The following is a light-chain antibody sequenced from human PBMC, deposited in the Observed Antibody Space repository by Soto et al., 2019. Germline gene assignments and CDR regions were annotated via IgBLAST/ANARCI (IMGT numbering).Light chain of an antibody. V-gene: IGLV2-8*01. CDR1: SSDVGTTNY. Sequence: QSALTQPPSASGSPGQSVTISCTGTSSDVGTTNYVSWYQQHPGKAPKLMIHEVNKRPSGVPDRFSGSKSGNTASLTVSGLQAEDEADYHCSSYAGNNIVLFGGGTKLTVL. CDR2: EVN. CDR3: SSYAGNNIVL. J-gene: IGLJ2*01.